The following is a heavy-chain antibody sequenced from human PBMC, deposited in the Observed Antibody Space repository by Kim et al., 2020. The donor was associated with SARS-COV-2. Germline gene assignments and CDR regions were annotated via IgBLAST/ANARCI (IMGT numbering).Heavy chain of an antibody. D-gene: IGHD6-13*01. Sequence: YTPCLKSRVTISVDTSKNQFSLKLSSVTAADTAVYYCARAKASSSWYFDYWGQGTLVTVSS. J-gene: IGHJ4*02. V-gene: IGHV4-31*02. CDR3: ARAKASSSWYFDY.